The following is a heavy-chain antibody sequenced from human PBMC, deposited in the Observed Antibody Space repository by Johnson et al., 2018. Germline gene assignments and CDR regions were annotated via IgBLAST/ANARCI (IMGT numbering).Heavy chain of an antibody. D-gene: IGHD2-15*01. V-gene: IGHV4-59*01. CDR2: IQYSGST. CDR3: AGFCSGGTCPDY. J-gene: IGHJ4*02. Sequence: QVQLQESGPGLVKPSETLSLTCYVSSGSINSYYWTWIRQPPGKGREWMGNIQYSGSTKSNPSLKSRVTMSMDTSKKQIPLRLTSVTAADTAVYYCAGFCSGGTCPDYWGQGTLVTVSS. CDR1: SGSINSYY.